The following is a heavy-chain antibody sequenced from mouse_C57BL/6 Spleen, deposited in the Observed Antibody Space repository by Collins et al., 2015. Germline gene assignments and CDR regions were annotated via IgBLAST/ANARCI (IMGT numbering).Heavy chain of an antibody. CDR3: VYDDFDY. CDR2: IDPSDSYT. D-gene: IGHD2-3*01. CDR1: GYTFTSYW. J-gene: IGHJ2*01. Sequence: QVQLQQSGPELVKPGASVKISCKASGYTFTSYWMQWVKQRPGQGLEWIGEIDPSDSYTNYNQKFKGKATLTVDTSSSTAYMQLSSLTSEDSAVYYCVYDDFDYWGQGTTLTVSS. V-gene: IGHV1-50*01.